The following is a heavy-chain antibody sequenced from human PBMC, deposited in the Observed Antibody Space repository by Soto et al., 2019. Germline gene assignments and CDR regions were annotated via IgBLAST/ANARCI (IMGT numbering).Heavy chain of an antibody. J-gene: IGHJ4*02. V-gene: IGHV3-7*01. CDR3: ARCLVDWNQRLFDY. Sequence: PGGSLRLSCAASGFTFSSYWMSWVRQAPGKGLEWVANIKQDGSEKYYVDSVKGRFTISRDNAKSSLYLQMNSLRAEDTAVYYCARCLVDWNQRLFDYWGQGTLVTVSS. CDR2: IKQDGSEK. CDR1: GFTFSSYW. D-gene: IGHD1-1*01.